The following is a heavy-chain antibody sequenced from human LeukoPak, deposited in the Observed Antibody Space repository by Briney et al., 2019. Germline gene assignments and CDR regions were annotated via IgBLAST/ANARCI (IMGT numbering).Heavy chain of an antibody. D-gene: IGHD6-19*01. CDR3: ASARYSSGWYEGLYFNY. CDR1: GYTFTSYD. V-gene: IGHV1-8*01. Sequence: ASVKVSCKASGYTFTSYDINWVRQATGQGPEWMGWMNPNSGNTGYAQKFQGRVTMTRNTSISTAYMELSSLRSEDTAVYYCASARYSSGWYEGLYFNYWGQGTLVTVSS. CDR2: MNPNSGNT. J-gene: IGHJ4*02.